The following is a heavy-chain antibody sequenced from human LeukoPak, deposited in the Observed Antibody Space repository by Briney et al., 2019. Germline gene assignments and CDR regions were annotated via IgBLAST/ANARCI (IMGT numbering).Heavy chain of an antibody. Sequence: SGALSLTCTVSGVSIISSGSYWAWIRQPPGEGLDWIGTISYAGSPNYNPSLNSRVTMSSDTSSNQFSLRLSSVTDADTAMYYCARVMAVLRYGADYWGQGSLVTVSS. CDR3: ARVMAVLRYGADY. CDR1: GVSIISSGSY. CDR2: ISYAGSP. J-gene: IGHJ4*02. V-gene: IGHV4-39*07. D-gene: IGHD3-9*01.